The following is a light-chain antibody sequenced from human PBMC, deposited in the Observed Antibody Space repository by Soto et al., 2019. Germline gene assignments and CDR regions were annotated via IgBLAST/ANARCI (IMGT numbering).Light chain of an antibody. CDR2: ENT. J-gene: IGLJ1*01. Sequence: QSALTQPPSVSAAPGQKVTISCSGRNSNIGNNYVSWYQQFPGTAPKLLMYENTKRPSGIPDRFSGSKSGTSATLDITGLQTGDEADYCCGAWDNSLSAYVFGPGTKLTVL. V-gene: IGLV1-51*02. CDR1: NSNIGNNY. CDR3: GAWDNSLSAYV.